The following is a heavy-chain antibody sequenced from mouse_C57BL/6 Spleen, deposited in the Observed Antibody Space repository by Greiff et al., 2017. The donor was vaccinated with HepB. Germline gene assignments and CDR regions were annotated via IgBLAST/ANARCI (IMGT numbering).Heavy chain of an antibody. Sequence: VQLQQSGAELVRPGASVKLSCTASGFNIKDDYMHWVKQRPEQGLEWIGWIDPENGDTEYASKFQGKATITADTSSNTAYLQLSSLTSEDTGVFYCTIVYYYGSSPWFAYWGQGTLVTVSA. V-gene: IGHV14-4*01. CDR3: TIVYYYGSSPWFAY. D-gene: IGHD1-1*01. CDR2: IDPENGDT. J-gene: IGHJ3*01. CDR1: GFNIKDDY.